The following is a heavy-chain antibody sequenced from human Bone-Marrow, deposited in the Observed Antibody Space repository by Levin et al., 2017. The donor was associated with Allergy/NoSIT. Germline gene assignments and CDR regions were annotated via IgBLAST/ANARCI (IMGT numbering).Heavy chain of an antibody. CDR1: GFTFSSYA. CDR2: ISYDGSNK. Sequence: GGSLRLSCAASGFTFSSYAMHWVRQAPGKGLEWVAVISYDGSNKYYADSVKGRFTISRDNSKNTLYLQMNSLRAEDTAVYYCAGGSTMTGYWGQGTLVTVSS. CDR3: AGGSTMTGY. V-gene: IGHV3-30*04. D-gene: IGHD3-22*01. J-gene: IGHJ4*02.